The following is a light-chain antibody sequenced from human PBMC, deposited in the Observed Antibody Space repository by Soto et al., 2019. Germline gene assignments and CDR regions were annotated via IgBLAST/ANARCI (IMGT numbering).Light chain of an antibody. CDR1: QSISRS. Sequence: EVVLTQSPSILSVSPGERSTLSFMASQSISRSLAWYQQKPGQAPRLLIYGASTRATGIPARFSGSGSGTEFTLTISSLQSEDFAVYYCQQYNNWPPLFTFGPGTKVDIK. CDR2: GAS. J-gene: IGKJ3*01. V-gene: IGKV3-15*01. CDR3: QQYNNWPPLFT.